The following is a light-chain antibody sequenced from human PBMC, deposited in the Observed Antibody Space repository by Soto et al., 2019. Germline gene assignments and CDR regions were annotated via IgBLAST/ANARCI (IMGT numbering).Light chain of an antibody. CDR2: DSS. V-gene: IGKV3-15*01. J-gene: IGKJ1*01. Sequence: EIVMTQSPVTLSVSPGERATLSCTASQSVNNNVAWYQQKPGQPPRLLIYDSSTRATGIPARFSGSGSGTEFTLTISSLQSEDFAVYHCHQYNYWPGTFGQGTKVDIK. CDR3: HQYNYWPGT. CDR1: QSVNNN.